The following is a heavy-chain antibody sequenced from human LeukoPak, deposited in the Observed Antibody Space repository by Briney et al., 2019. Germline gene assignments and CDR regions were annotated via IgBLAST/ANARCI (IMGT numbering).Heavy chain of an antibody. CDR3: ARGSQMYSSSWFDP. D-gene: IGHD6-13*01. CDR1: GGTFSSYA. CDR2: IIPIFGTA. Sequence: SVKVSCKASGGTFSSYAISWVRQAPGQGLEWMGGIIPIFGTANYAQKFQGRVTITADKSTSTAYMELSGLRSEDTAVYYCARGSQMYSSSWFDPWGQGTLVTVSS. J-gene: IGHJ5*02. V-gene: IGHV1-69*06.